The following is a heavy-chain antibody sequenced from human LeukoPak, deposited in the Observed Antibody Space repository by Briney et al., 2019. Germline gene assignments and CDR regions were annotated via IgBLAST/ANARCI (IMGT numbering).Heavy chain of an antibody. D-gene: IGHD2/OR15-2a*01. V-gene: IGHV1-46*01. CDR3: ARDRLLRLQYGMDV. CDR2: INPSGGST. CDR1: GYTFTSYY. J-gene: IGHJ6*02. Sequence: GASVKVSCKASGYTFTSYYMHWVRQAPGQGLEWMGIINPSGGSTRYAQKSQGRVTMTSDTSTSTVYMELTSLRSEDTAVYYCARDRLLRLQYGMDVWGQGTTVTVSS.